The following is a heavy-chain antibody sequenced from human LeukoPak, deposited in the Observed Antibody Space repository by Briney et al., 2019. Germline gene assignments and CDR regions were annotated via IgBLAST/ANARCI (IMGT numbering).Heavy chain of an antibody. Sequence: GGSLRLSCAASGFTFSSYSMNWVRQAPGKGLEWVSSISSSSSYIYYADSVKGRFAISRDNAKNSLYLQMNSLRAEDTAVYYCARGYDFWSGYSGYWGQGTLVTVSS. CDR1: GFTFSSYS. V-gene: IGHV3-21*01. CDR2: ISSSSSYI. D-gene: IGHD3-3*01. J-gene: IGHJ4*02. CDR3: ARGYDFWSGYSGY.